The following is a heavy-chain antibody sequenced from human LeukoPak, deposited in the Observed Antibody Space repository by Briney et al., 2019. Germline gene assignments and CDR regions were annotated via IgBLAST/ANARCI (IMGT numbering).Heavy chain of an antibody. Sequence: ASVKVSCKASGYTFTGYYMHWVRQAPGQGLEWMGIINPSGGSTSYAQKFQGRVTMTRDMSTSTVYMELSSLRSEDTAVYYCARDFDWYDSSGYYGSWFDPWGQGTLVTVSS. CDR1: GYTFTGYY. V-gene: IGHV1-46*01. CDR3: ARDFDWYDSSGYYGSWFDP. J-gene: IGHJ5*02. D-gene: IGHD3-22*01. CDR2: INPSGGST.